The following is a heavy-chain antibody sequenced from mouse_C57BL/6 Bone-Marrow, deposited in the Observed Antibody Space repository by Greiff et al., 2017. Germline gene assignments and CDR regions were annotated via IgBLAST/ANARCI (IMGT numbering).Heavy chain of an antibody. CDR2: INPSNGGT. J-gene: IGHJ2*01. V-gene: IGHV1-53*01. D-gene: IGHD2-1*01. CDR3: ARSSIYYGNYGDY. Sequence: VQLQQSGTELVKPGASVKLSCKASGYTFTSYWMHWVKQRPGQGLEWIGNINPSNGGTNYNEKFKSKATLTVDKSSSTAYMQLSSLTSEDSAVYYCARSSIYYGNYGDYWGQGTTLTVSS. CDR1: GYTFTSYW.